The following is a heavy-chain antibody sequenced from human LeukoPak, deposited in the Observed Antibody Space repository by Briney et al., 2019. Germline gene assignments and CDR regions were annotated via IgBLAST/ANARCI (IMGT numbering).Heavy chain of an antibody. V-gene: IGHV3-30*18. CDR1: GFTFSSYG. CDR3: AKGLGTDGYNLDY. D-gene: IGHD5-24*01. Sequence: GGSLRLSCAASGFTFSSYGMHWVRQAPGKGLEWVAVISYDGSNKYYADSVKGRFTISRDNSKNTLYLQMNSLRAEDTAVYYCAKGLGTDGYNLDYWGQGTLVTVSS. J-gene: IGHJ4*02. CDR2: ISYDGSNK.